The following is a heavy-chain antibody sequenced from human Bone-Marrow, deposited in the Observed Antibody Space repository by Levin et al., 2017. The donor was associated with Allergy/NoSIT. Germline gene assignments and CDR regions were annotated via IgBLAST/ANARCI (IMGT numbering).Heavy chain of an antibody. CDR3: AHRRREGGNWDGGTLDI. D-gene: IGHD1-1*01. J-gene: IGHJ4*02. CDR2: IYWDDDK. Sequence: SLTANPVGVGWIRQTPGKALEWLVFIYWDDDKRYNPSLKNRLTITKDTSKNQVVLSMTNMDPVDTATYYCAHRRREGGNWDGGTLDIWGQGIVVTVSS. CDR1: SLTANPVG. V-gene: IGHV2-5*02.